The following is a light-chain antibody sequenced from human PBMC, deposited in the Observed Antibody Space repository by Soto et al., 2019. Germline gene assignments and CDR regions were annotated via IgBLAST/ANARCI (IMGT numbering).Light chain of an antibody. CDR1: QSISSW. CDR3: QQANDFPFT. J-gene: IGKJ5*01. Sequence: DIRMTQSPSTLSAYVVDRVTITCRASQSISSWLAWYQQKQGKAPKLLIYKASSLESGVPSRFSGSGSGTNFTLTISSLQPEDFATYYCQQANDFPFTFGQGTRLEIK. CDR2: KAS. V-gene: IGKV1-5*03.